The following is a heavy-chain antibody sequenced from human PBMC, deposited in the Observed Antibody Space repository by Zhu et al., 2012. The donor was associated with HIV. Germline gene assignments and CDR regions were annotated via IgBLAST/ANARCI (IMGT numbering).Heavy chain of an antibody. Sequence: QVQLQESGSGLVKPSQTLSLTCAVSGASISSGGYSWSWIRQPPGKGLEWIGYIYHSGTTYYYPSLKGRVTISVDRSKNQFSLKLNSVTAADTAVYYCASSGGHYYDSSGYYIYPGWFDPWGQGTLGHRLL. J-gene: IGHJ5*02. D-gene: IGHD3-22*01. CDR2: IYHSGTT. CDR3: ASSGGHYYDSSGYYIYPGWFDP. V-gene: IGHV4-30-2*01. CDR1: GASISSGGYS.